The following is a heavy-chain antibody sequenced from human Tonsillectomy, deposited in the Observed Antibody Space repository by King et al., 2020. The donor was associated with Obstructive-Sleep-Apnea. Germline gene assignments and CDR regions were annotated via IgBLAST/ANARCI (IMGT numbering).Heavy chain of an antibody. J-gene: IGHJ4*02. CDR1: GGSISSYY. Sequence: VQLQESGPGLVKPSETLSLTCTVSGGSISSYYWSWIRQPPGKGLEWIGYIYYSGSTNYNPSLKSRVTISVDTSKNQFSLKLSSVTAADTAVYYCARIVGANYYVDYWGQGNLVTVSS. CDR2: IYYSGST. D-gene: IGHD1-26*01. CDR3: ARIVGANYYVDY. V-gene: IGHV4-59*01.